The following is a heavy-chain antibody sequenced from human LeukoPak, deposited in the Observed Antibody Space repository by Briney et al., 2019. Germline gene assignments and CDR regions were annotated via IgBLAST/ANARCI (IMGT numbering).Heavy chain of an antibody. CDR1: AFIFKSYW. CDR3: AELGITMIGGV. V-gene: IGHV3-48*03. CDR2: ISSSGSTI. J-gene: IGHJ6*04. Sequence: GGSLRLSCAASAFIFKSYWMSWVGQAPGKGLEGVSYISSSGSTIYYADSMKGRFTISRHNAKNSLYLQMNSLGAEDTAVYYCAELGITMIGGVWGKGTTVTIST. D-gene: IGHD3-10*02.